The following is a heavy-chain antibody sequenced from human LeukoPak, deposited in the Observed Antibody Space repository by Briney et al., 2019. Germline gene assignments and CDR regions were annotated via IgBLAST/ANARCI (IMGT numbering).Heavy chain of an antibody. CDR1: GFALSSHW. CDR3: ARNNAMDV. J-gene: IGHJ6*02. D-gene: IGHD2-8*01. CDR2: VNRDGSET. V-gene: IGHV3-7*03. Sequence: GGSLRLSCAASGFALSSHWMTWVRQVPGRGPEWVANVNRDGSETYYLDSVKGRFAISKDNAKNSLYLQMNSLRAEDTALYHCARNNAMDVWGQGTTVIVSS.